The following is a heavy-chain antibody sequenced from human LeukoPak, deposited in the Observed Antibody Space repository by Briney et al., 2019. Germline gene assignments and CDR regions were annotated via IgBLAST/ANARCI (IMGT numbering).Heavy chain of an antibody. V-gene: IGHV3-74*01. D-gene: IGHD2-21*02. Sequence: GGSLRLSCAASGFTFGNSWMHWVRQVPGKGLVWVSRINKDGSTTHYADSVRGRFTISRDNAKNTLYPQMNSLRAEDTAVYYCAKAWALTYLGGVDSWGQGTLVTVSA. CDR1: GFTFGNSW. CDR2: INKDGSTT. J-gene: IGHJ4*02. CDR3: AKAWALTYLGGVDS.